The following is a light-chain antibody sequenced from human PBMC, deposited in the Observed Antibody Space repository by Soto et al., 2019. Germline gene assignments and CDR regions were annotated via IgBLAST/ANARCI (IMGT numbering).Light chain of an antibody. Sequence: DIQLTQSPSFLSASVGDRVTITCRASQGISSYLAWYHQKPGTAPKLLIHTASTLQSGVSSRFSGSGSGTEFTLTISSLQPEDVATYYCQHYNSYPWTFGQGTKVDIK. J-gene: IGKJ1*01. CDR2: TAS. CDR3: QHYNSYPWT. CDR1: QGISSY. V-gene: IGKV1-9*01.